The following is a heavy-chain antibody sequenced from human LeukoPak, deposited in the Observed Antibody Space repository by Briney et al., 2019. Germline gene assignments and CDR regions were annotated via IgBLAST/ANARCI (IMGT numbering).Heavy chain of an antibody. CDR2: ISGSGGST. D-gene: IGHD6-19*01. CDR3: AKDPPSGWLTKTIVFDY. V-gene: IGHV3-23*01. J-gene: IGHJ4*02. CDR1: GFTFSSYA. Sequence: GGSLRLSCAASGFTFSSYAMSWVRQAPGKGLEWVSAISGSGGSTYYADSVKGRFTISRDNSKNTLYLQMNSLRAEDTAVYYCAKDPPSGWLTKTIVFDYWGQGTLVTVSS.